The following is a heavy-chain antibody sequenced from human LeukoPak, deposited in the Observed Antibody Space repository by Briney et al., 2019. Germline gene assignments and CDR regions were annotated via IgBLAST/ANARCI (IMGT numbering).Heavy chain of an antibody. CDR1: GGSISSYY. D-gene: IGHD3-9*01. Sequence: SETLSLTCTVSGGSISSYYWSWIRQPPGKGLEWIGYIYYSGSTNYNPSLKSRVTISVDTSKNQYSLKLSSVTAADTAVYYCARESQFDGIDPWGQGTLVTVSS. CDR3: ARESQFDGIDP. CDR2: IYYSGST. V-gene: IGHV4-59*12. J-gene: IGHJ5*02.